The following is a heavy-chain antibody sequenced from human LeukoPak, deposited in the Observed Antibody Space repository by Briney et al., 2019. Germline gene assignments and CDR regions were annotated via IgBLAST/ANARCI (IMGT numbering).Heavy chain of an antibody. Sequence: GASVKVSCKASGYXFTDYYMHWVRQAPGQGLEWMGWINPKSGGTNYAQKFQGRVTMTRDTSISTAYMELSSLRSDDTALYYCARDEDLRKVNWFDPWGQGTLVTVSS. CDR1: GYXFTDYY. J-gene: IGHJ5*02. CDR3: ARDEDLRKVNWFDP. V-gene: IGHV1-2*02. CDR2: INPKSGGT.